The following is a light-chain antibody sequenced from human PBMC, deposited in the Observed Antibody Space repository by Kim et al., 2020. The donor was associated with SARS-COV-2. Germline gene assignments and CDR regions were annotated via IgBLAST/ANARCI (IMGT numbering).Light chain of an antibody. Sequence: ASVGDRVTITCRASQSFNNWLAWYQQKPGKAPKLLIYKASSLESGVPSRFSGSGSGTEFTLTISSLQPEDFATYYCQQYNSFSLTFGQGTKVEIK. V-gene: IGKV1-5*03. CDR2: KAS. CDR1: QSFNNW. J-gene: IGKJ1*01. CDR3: QQYNSFSLT.